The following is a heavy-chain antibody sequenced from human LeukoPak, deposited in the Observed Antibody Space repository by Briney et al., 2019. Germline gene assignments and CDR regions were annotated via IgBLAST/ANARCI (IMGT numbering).Heavy chain of an antibody. CDR1: GFTFSSYW. Sequence: GGSLRLSCAASGFTFSSYWMHWVRQAPGKGLVWVSRINGDGSSTTYADSVKGRFTISRDDAKNTLYLQMNSLRAEDTAVYYCARGYSSSYRIDYWGQGTLVTVSS. CDR3: ARGYSSSYRIDY. CDR2: INGDGSST. D-gene: IGHD6-6*01. V-gene: IGHV3-74*01. J-gene: IGHJ4*02.